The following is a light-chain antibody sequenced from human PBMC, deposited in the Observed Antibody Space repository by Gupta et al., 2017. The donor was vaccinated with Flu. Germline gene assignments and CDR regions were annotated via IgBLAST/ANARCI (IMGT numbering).Light chain of an antibody. CDR2: GAS. Sequence: PGERATLSCRASQSLSGNLAWYQQKPGQAPRLLIYGASFRAPGIPARFSGSGSGTEFTLTISSLQSEDFAVYYCQQYDNWPRIGQGTKLEIK. CDR1: QSLSGN. CDR3: QQYDNWPR. J-gene: IGKJ2*01. V-gene: IGKV3-15*01.